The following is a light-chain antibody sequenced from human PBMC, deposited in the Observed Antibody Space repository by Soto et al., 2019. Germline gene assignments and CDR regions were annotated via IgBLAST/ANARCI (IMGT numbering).Light chain of an antibody. Sequence: QSVLTQPPSASGTPGQRVTFSCSGSISNIGGNTVNWYQQLPGTAPKLLMYTNNQRPSGVPDRFSGSKSGTSASLAISGLQSEDEAEYYCLLYYGGAQGVFGGGTKLTVL. V-gene: IGLV1-44*01. CDR1: ISNIGGNT. CDR3: LLYYGGAQGV. J-gene: IGLJ2*01. CDR2: TNN.